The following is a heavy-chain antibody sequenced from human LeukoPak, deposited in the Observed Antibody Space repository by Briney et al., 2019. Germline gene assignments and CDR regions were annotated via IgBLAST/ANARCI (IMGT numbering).Heavy chain of an antibody. CDR1: GGSISHSNYY. D-gene: IGHD5-18*01. V-gene: IGHV4-39*07. CDR2: VYYSGST. CDR3: ARTTEGGYTYGYFYYYYMDV. J-gene: IGHJ6*03. Sequence: SETLSLTCTVSGGSISHSNYYWSWIRQPPGKGLEWIASVYYSGSTNYNPSLKSRVTISVDTSKNQFSLKLSSVTAADTAVYYCARTTEGGYTYGYFYYYYMDVWGKGTTVTISS.